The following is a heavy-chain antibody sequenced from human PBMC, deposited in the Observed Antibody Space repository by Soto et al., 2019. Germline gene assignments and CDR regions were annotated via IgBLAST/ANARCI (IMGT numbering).Heavy chain of an antibody. V-gene: IGHV3-33*01. Sequence: QVQLVESGGGVVQPGRSLRLSCAASGFTFSSYGMHWVRQAPGKGLEWVAVIWYDGSNKYYADSVKGRFTISRDNSKNTLYLQMNSLRAEDTAVYYCARDTNSDPLEGYFDYWGQGTLVTVYS. CDR1: GFTFSSYG. D-gene: IGHD2-21*02. J-gene: IGHJ4*02. CDR2: IWYDGSNK. CDR3: ARDTNSDPLEGYFDY.